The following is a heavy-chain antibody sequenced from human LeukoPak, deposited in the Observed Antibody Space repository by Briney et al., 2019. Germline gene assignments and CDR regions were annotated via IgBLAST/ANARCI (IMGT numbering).Heavy chain of an antibody. CDR1: GGSIGSYY. Sequence: SETLSLTCTVSGGSIGSYYWSWIRQPPGKGLEWIGYIYYSGSTNYNPSLKSRVTMSLDTSKNQISLKLSAVTAADTAVYYCARDPLKGFDYWGQGMLVTVSS. V-gene: IGHV4-59*12. J-gene: IGHJ4*02. CDR2: IYYSGST. CDR3: ARDPLKGFDY.